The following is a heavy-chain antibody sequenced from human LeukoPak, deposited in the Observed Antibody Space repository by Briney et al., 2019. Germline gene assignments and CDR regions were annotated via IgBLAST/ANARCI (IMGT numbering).Heavy chain of an antibody. J-gene: IGHJ4*02. CDR2: IYYSGST. V-gene: IGHV4-39*07. D-gene: IGHD6-13*01. CDR1: GGSISSSSYY. Sequence: PSETLSLTCTVSGGSISSSSYYWGWIRQPPGKGLEWIGNIYYSGSTYYNPSLKSRVTISVDTPKNQFSLKLSSVTAADTAVYYCASGQQLVKFYWGQGTLVTVSS. CDR3: ASGQQLVKFY.